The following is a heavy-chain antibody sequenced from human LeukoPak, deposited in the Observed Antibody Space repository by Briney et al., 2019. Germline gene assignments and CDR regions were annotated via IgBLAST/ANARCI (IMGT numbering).Heavy chain of an antibody. CDR2: ISGSGGST. D-gene: IGHD2-2*03. V-gene: IGHV3-23*01. CDR3: AKAMFVGYCSSTSCYHRDYYYYYGMDV. Sequence: GGSLRLSCAASGFTFSSYAMSWVRQAPGKGLEWVSAISGSGGSTYYADSVKGRFTISRDSSKNTLYLQMNSLRAEDTAVYYCAKAMFVGYCSSTSCYHRDYYYYYGMDVWGQGTTVTVSS. J-gene: IGHJ6*02. CDR1: GFTFSSYA.